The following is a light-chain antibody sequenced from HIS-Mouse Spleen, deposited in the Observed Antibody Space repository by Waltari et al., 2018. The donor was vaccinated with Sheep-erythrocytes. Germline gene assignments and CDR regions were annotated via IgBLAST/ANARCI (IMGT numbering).Light chain of an antibody. CDR1: SSNIGSNY. CDR2: RNN. J-gene: IGLJ3*02. V-gene: IGLV1-47*01. Sequence: QSVLTQPPSASGTPGQRVTISCSGSSSNIGSNYVYWYQQLPGTAPKLLIYRNNQPPSGVPDRFSGSKSGTSASLAISGLRSDDEADYYCAAWDDSLSGPVFGGGTKLTVL. CDR3: AAWDDSLSGPV.